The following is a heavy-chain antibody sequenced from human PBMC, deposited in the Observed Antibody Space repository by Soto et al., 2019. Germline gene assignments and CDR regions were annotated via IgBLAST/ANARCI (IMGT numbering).Heavy chain of an antibody. CDR3: ARILGSDYGDIPPYYYYYMDV. CDR2: IYYSGST. V-gene: IGHV4-59*08. Sequence: SETLSLTCTVSGGSISSYYWSWIRQPPGKGLEWIGYIYYSGSTNYNPSLKSRVTISVDTSKNQFSLKLSSVTAADTAVYYCARILGSDYGDIPPYYYYYMDVWGKGTTVTVSS. CDR1: GGSISSYY. D-gene: IGHD4-17*01. J-gene: IGHJ6*03.